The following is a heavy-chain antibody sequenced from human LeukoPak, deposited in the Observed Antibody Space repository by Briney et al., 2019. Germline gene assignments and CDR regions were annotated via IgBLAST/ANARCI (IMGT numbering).Heavy chain of an antibody. J-gene: IGHJ4*02. CDR3: DQIMLGSCSSPGCFGY. D-gene: IGHD2-8*01. V-gene: IGHV4-39*01. Sequence: PAETLSLTCTVSGGSMSSSTYYCGWFPQPPVNGLQRIGRIYYSGSTNNNPSLKCRVTIYVDSSQNQFSLKLTPLTAVDTAGDYCDQIMLGSCSSPGCFGYWGQGTLVTVSS. CDR1: GGSMSSSTYY. CDR2: IYYSGST.